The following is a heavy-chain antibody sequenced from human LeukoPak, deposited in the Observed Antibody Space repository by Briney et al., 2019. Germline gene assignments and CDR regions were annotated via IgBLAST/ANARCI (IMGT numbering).Heavy chain of an antibody. D-gene: IGHD5-18*01. Sequence: LGGSLRLSCAASGFTFSSYAMSWVRQAPGKGLEWVSAISGSGGSTYYADSVKGRFTISRDNSKNTLYLQMNSLGAEDTAVYYCAKGNTAMPNDYFDYWGQGTLVTVSS. V-gene: IGHV3-23*01. CDR3: AKGNTAMPNDYFDY. CDR2: ISGSGGST. J-gene: IGHJ4*02. CDR1: GFTFSSYA.